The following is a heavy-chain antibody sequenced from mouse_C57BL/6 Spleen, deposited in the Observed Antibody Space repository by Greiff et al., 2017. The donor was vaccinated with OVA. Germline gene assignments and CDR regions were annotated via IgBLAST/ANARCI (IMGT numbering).Heavy chain of an antibody. Sequence: QVQLQQPGAELVMPGASVKLSCKASGYTFTSYWMHWLKQRPGQGLEWIGEIDPSDSYTNYNQKFKGKSTLTVDKSSSTAYMQLSSLTSEDSAVYYCARKGNSWYFDVWGTGTTVTVSS. CDR1: GYTFTSYW. CDR2: IDPSDSYT. D-gene: IGHD2-1*01. CDR3: ARKGNSWYFDV. V-gene: IGHV1-69*01. J-gene: IGHJ1*03.